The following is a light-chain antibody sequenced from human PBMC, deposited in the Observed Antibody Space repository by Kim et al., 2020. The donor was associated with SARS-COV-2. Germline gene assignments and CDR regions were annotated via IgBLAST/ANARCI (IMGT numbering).Light chain of an antibody. CDR1: QSVDRW. CDR2: DVT. Sequence: SASIGDRVSITCRASQSVDRWLAWYQQRPGKAPKLLIYDVTDLKSGVPSRFSGRGSGTEFTLTITSLQPDDFGTYYCQQYSTYSYSLGQGTKLEI. V-gene: IGKV1-5*01. CDR3: QQYSTYSYS. J-gene: IGKJ2*03.